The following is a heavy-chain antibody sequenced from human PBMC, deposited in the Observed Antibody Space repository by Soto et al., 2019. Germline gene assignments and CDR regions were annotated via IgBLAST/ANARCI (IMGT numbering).Heavy chain of an antibody. CDR3: ARGYGDYVGYYGMDV. Sequence: GGSLRLSCAASGFTFSSYAMHWVRQAPGKGLEWVAVISYDGSNKYYADSVKGRFTISRDNSKNTLYLQMNSLRAEDTAVYYCARGYGDYVGYYGMDVWGQGTTVTVSS. D-gene: IGHD4-17*01. J-gene: IGHJ6*02. CDR1: GFTFSSYA. V-gene: IGHV3-30-3*01. CDR2: ISYDGSNK.